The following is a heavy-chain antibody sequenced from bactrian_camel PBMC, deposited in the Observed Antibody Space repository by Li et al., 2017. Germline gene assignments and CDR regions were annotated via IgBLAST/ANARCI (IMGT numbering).Heavy chain of an antibody. CDR1: GWTAS. CDR2: VSTGGGST. D-gene: IGHD6*01. J-gene: IGHJ4*01. CDR3: AAGWSPS. Sequence: VQLVESGGGSVQAGGSLRLSCAASGWTASIGWFRQGPGKEREGAAAVSTGGGSTYYADSVKGRFTISRDNAKNTLYLEMINLQTEDTAMYYCAAGWSPSWGQGTQVTV. V-gene: IGHV3S54*01.